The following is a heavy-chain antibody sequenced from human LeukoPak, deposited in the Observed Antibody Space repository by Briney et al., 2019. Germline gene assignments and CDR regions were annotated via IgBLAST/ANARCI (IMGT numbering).Heavy chain of an antibody. CDR3: ARSLLRFLEWLEFDY. Sequence: ASVKVSCKASGYTFTGYYMHWVRQAPGQGLEWMGRIDPNSGGTNYAQKFQGRVTMTRDTSISTAYMELSRLRSDDTAVYYCARSLLRFLEWLEFDYWGQGTLVTVSS. V-gene: IGHV1-2*06. D-gene: IGHD3-3*01. CDR1: GYTFTGYY. J-gene: IGHJ4*02. CDR2: IDPNSGGT.